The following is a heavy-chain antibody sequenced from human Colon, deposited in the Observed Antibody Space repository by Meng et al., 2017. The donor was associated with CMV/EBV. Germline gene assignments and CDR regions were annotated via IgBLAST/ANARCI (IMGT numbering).Heavy chain of an antibody. CDR1: GFTFDDYA. CDR3: AKDVVTGDGADAFDV. D-gene: IGHD7-27*01. V-gene: IGHV3-9*01. J-gene: IGHJ3*01. Sequence: SLKISCTASGFTFDDYAMHWVRQAPGKGLEWVSGVSWNGDTRGYADSVKGRFTMSRDNAKNSLYLLMNGLRAEDTALYYCAKDVVTGDGADAFDVWGQGTMVTVS. CDR2: VSWNGDTR.